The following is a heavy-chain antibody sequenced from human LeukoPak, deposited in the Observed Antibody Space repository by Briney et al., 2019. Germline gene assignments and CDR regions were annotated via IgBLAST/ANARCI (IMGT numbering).Heavy chain of an antibody. CDR3: ARDRSAAAANFDY. CDR2: ISSSSSYI. V-gene: IGHV3-21*01. J-gene: IGHJ4*02. CDR1: GFTFSSYS. D-gene: IGHD6-13*01. Sequence: GGSLRLSCAASGFTFSSYSMNWVRQAPGKGLEWVSSISSSSSYIYYADSVKGRFTISRDNAKNSLYLQMNSLRAEDTAVYYCARDRSAAAANFDYWGQGTLVTVSS.